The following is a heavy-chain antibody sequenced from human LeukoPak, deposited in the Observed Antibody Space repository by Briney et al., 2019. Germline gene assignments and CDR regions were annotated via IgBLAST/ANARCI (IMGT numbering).Heavy chain of an antibody. CDR1: GGSVSSDS. CDR3: AGRSRSFSYTYGDAYNYSYMDV. CDR2: ISYSGST. J-gene: IGHJ6*03. V-gene: IGHV4-59*02. Sequence: PSETLSLTCTVPGGSVSSDSWSWLRQPPRQELHWIGYISYSGSTSYNPSLKSRVTISVDPSKSQLSLKLRSATARDTAVYYCAGRSRSFSYTYGDAYNYSYMDVWGKGATVIVS. D-gene: IGHD5-18*01.